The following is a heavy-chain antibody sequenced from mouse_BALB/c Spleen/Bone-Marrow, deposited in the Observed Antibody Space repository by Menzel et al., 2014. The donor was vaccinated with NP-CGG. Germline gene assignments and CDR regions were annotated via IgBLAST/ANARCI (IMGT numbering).Heavy chain of an antibody. CDR2: IDPANGNT. D-gene: IGHD1-1*01. V-gene: IGHV14-3*02. CDR3: APYYYGRWFTY. J-gene: IGHJ3*01. CDR1: GFNIKDPY. Sequence: VQLKQSGAELVKPGASVKLSCTASGFNIKDPYMHWVKPRPEQGLEWIGRIDPANGNTKYDPKFQGKATITADTSSNTAYLQLSSLTSEDTAVYYCAPYYYGRWFTYWGQGTLVTVSA.